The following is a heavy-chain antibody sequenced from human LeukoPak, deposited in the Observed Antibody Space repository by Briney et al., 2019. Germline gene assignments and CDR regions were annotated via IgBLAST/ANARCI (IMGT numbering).Heavy chain of an antibody. CDR1: GFTFSSYS. Sequence: GGSLRLSCAASGFTFSSYSMHWVRQAPGKGLVWVSRISSDGSSTTYADSVKGRFTISRDNAKNTLFVQMNSLRAEDTAVYYCARAYIKAFDQWGQGTLVTVSS. CDR2: ISSDGSST. D-gene: IGHD3-16*01. CDR3: ARAYIKAFDQ. J-gene: IGHJ4*02. V-gene: IGHV3-74*01.